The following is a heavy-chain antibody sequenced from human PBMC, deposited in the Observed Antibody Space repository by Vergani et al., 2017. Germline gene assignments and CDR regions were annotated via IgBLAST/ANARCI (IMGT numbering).Heavy chain of an antibody. CDR2: IDPSDSYT. J-gene: IGHJ4*02. V-gene: IGHV5-10-1*03. D-gene: IGHD6-19*01. Sequence: EVQLVQSGAEVKKPGESLRISCKGSGYSFTSYWISWVRQMPGKGLEWMGRIDPSDSYTNYSPSFQGHVTISADKSISTAYLQWSSLKASDTAMYYCAVGLYSSGWYKGFDYWGQGTLVTVSS. CDR3: AVGLYSSGWYKGFDY. CDR1: GYSFTSYW.